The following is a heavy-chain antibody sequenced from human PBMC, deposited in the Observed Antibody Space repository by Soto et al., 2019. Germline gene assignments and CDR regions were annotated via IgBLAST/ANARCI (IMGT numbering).Heavy chain of an antibody. J-gene: IGHJ6*03. D-gene: IGHD3-10*01. V-gene: IGHV4-34*01. CDR3: ARGLILCFGELSRRGGYYYYMDV. CDR1: GGSFSGYQ. CDR2: INDSGNI. Sequence: QVQLQQWGAGLLKPSETLSLTCAVYGGSFSGYQWTWIRQTPGKGLEWIGEINDSGNINYNPSLKSRVTILLDTPKKQISLKLRAVTAAATAVYYCARGLILCFGELSRRGGYYYYMDVWGEGTTVIGSS.